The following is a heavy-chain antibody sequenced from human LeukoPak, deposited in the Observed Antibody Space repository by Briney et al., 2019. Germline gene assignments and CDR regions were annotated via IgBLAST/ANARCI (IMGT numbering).Heavy chain of an antibody. D-gene: IGHD3-22*01. CDR1: GFTFSGSA. Sequence: SGGSLKLSCVVSGFTFSGSAVHRVRQASGKGLEWVGRIRSKANNYATAYAASVKGRFTISRDDSKNTAYLQMNSLKTEDTAVYYCTGDNFDSSVKFDYWGQGTLVTVSS. CDR2: IRSKANNYAT. CDR3: TGDNFDSSVKFDY. V-gene: IGHV3-73*01. J-gene: IGHJ4*02.